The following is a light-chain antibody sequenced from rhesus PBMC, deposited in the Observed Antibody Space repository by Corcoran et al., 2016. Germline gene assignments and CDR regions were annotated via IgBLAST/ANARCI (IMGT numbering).Light chain of an antibody. CDR1: QGISNY. Sequence: DIQMTQSPSSLSASVGDTVTITCRASQGISNYLAWYQQKPGKAPKPRSYYASNLESGVLSRFSGSGSGTDFTLTNSILQPEDFASYYCQQHNSYPPTFGQGTKVEIK. J-gene: IGKJ1*01. CDR3: QQHNSYPPT. V-gene: IGKV1S14*01. CDR2: YAS.